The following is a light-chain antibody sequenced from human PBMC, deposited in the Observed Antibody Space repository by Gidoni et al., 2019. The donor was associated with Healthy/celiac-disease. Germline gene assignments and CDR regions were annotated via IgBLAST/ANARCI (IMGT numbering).Light chain of an antibody. CDR2: KAS. J-gene: IGKJ2*04. V-gene: IGKV1-5*03. Sequence: DLQLTQPPSTLSASVGDRVTITCRASQSISSWLAWYQQKPGKAPKLLIYKASSLESGVPSRFSGSGAGTEFTLTISSLQPDDFATYYCQQYNSYSMCSFGQGTKLEIK. CDR1: QSISSW. CDR3: QQYNSYSMCS.